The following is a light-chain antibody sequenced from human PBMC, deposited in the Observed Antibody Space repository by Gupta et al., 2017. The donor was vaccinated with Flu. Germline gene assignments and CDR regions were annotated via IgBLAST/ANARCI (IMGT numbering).Light chain of an antibody. CDR3: QQYYSTPPVT. V-gene: IGKV4-1*01. Sequence: KSSQSVLYSSNNKNYLACYQQQPGQHPKLLIYWASTRESAVPDRFSGSGSGTDFTLPIISLQAEDVSVYYCQQYYSTPPVTFGGGTKVEIK. CDR1: QSVLYSSNNKNY. CDR2: WAS. J-gene: IGKJ4*01.